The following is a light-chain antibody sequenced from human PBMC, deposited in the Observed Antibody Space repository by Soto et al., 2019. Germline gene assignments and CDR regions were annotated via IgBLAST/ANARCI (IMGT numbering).Light chain of an antibody. J-gene: IGKJ1*01. CDR2: TAS. Sequence: DIQLTQSPSFLSASVGDRVTSTCRASQGISSYLAWYQQKPGKAPKLLIYTASTLQSGVPSRFSGSESGTEFTLTISSLQPEDFATYYCQQLKSYPQTFGQGTKVEVK. V-gene: IGKV1-9*01. CDR3: QQLKSYPQT. CDR1: QGISSY.